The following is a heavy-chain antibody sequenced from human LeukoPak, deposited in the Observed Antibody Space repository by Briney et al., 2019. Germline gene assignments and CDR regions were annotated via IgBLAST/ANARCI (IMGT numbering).Heavy chain of an antibody. J-gene: IGHJ4*02. V-gene: IGHV4-59*01. Sequence: SETLSLTCTVSGGSISSYYWSWIRRPPGKGLEWIGYIYYSGSTNYNPSLKSRVTISVDTSKNQFSLKLSSVTAADTAVYYCARVDYYDSSGSYYFDYWGQGTLVTVSS. D-gene: IGHD3-22*01. CDR2: IYYSGST. CDR1: GGSISSYY. CDR3: ARVDYYDSSGSYYFDY.